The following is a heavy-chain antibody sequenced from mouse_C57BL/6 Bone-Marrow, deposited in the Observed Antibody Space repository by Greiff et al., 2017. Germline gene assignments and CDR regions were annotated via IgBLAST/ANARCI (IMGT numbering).Heavy chain of an antibody. V-gene: IGHV1-81*01. CDR2: IYPRSGNT. D-gene: IGHD1-1*01. Sequence: VQLQQSGAELARPGASVKLSCKASGYTFTSYGISWVKQRPGQGLEWIGEIYPRSGNTYYNEKFKGKATLTADKSSSTAYMELRSLTSEDSAVYFGARYYYGSRVPLYWGQGTTLTVSS. J-gene: IGHJ2*01. CDR3: ARYYYGSRVPLY. CDR1: GYTFTSYG.